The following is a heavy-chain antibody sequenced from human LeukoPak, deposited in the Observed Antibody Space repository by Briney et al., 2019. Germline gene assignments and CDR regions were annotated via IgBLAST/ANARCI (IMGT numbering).Heavy chain of an antibody. Sequence: GGSLRLSCAASGFTFSSYGMHWVRQAPGKGLEWVAFIRYDGSNKYYADSVKGRFTISRDNSKNTLYLQMNSLRAEDTAVYYCARDYGRADYYFDYWGQGTLVTVSS. CDR2: IRYDGSNK. D-gene: IGHD3-10*01. J-gene: IGHJ4*02. CDR1: GFTFSSYG. CDR3: ARDYGRADYYFDY. V-gene: IGHV3-30*02.